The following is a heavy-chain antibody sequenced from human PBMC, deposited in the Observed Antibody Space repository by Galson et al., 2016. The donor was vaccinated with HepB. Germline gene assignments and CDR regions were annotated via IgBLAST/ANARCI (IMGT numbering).Heavy chain of an antibody. Sequence: SLRLSCAASGFTLSNSGINWVRQAPGKGLQWVSYVSSSIRTIYSADSVMRRFTTSRDNAENSVYLQMNSLRDEETAVYYCARELVRSAFDLWGQGTMVIVSS. J-gene: IGHJ3*01. V-gene: IGHV3-48*02. CDR2: VSSSIRTI. CDR1: GFTLSNSG. D-gene: IGHD4/OR15-4a*01. CDR3: ARELVRSAFDL.